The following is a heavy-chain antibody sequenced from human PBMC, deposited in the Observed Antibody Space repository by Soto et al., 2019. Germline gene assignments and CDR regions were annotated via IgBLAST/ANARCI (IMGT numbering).Heavy chain of an antibody. CDR1: GFTVSSNY. V-gene: IGHV3-53*01. CDR2: IYSGGST. CDR3: ARVSSGWYGPYFDY. D-gene: IGHD6-19*01. Sequence: GSLRLSCAASGFTVSSNYMSWVRQAPGKGLEWVSVIYSGGSTYYADSVKGRFTISRDNSKNTLYLQMNSLRAEDTAVYYCARVSSGWYGPYFDYWGQGTLVTVSS. J-gene: IGHJ4*02.